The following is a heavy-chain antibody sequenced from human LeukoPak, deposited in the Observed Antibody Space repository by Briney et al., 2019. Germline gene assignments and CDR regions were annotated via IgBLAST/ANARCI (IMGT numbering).Heavy chain of an antibody. CDR3: AKDTGYSSGKFDY. CDR2: IWYDGSNK. V-gene: IGHV3-33*06. J-gene: IGHJ4*02. CDR1: GFTFSSYG. Sequence: GRSLRLSCAASGFTFSSYGMHWVRQAPGKGLEWVAVIWYDGSNKYYADSVKGRFTISRDNSKNTLYLQMNSLRAEDTAVYYCAKDTGYSSGKFDYWGQGTLVTVSS. D-gene: IGHD6-19*01.